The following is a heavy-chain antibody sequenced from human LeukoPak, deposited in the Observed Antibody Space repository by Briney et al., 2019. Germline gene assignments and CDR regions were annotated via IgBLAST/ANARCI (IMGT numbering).Heavy chain of an antibody. V-gene: IGHV3-74*01. CDR3: ARAGYGYLHDAFEI. CDR1: GFTISSYW. J-gene: IGHJ3*02. D-gene: IGHD5-12*01. CDR2: INSDGSIT. Sequence: PGGSLRLSCAASGFTISSYWIHWVRQAPGKGLVWVSRINSDGSITSYADSVKGRFTISRDNAKNTLYVQMSSLRAEDTSVYYCARAGYGYLHDAFEIWGQGAIVTVS.